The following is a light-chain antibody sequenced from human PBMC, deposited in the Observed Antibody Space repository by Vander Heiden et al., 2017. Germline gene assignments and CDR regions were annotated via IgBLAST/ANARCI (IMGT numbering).Light chain of an antibody. V-gene: IGKV3-15*01. CDR1: QSVSSN. CDR3: QQYNNWPPWT. Sequence: IVMTQSAATLSVSQGERATLSCRASQSVSSNLAWYQQKPGQAPRLLIYGASTRATGIPARFSGSGSGTEFTLTISSLQSEDFAVYYCQQYNNWPPWTFGQGTKVEIK. J-gene: IGKJ1*01. CDR2: GAS.